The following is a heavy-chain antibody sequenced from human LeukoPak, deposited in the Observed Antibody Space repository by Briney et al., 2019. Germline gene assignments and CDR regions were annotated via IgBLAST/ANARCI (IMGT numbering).Heavy chain of an antibody. CDR3: AKEQVGATGSFDY. CDR1: GFTFSSDW. J-gene: IGHJ4*02. D-gene: IGHD1-26*01. V-gene: IGHV3-7*03. Sequence: GGSLRLSCAVSGFTFSSDWMIWVRQAPGKGLEWVANINPDGSEKNYVDSVRGRFTISRDNAKNSLYLQMNSLRAEDTALYYCAKEQVGATGSFDYWGQGTLVTVSS. CDR2: INPDGSEK.